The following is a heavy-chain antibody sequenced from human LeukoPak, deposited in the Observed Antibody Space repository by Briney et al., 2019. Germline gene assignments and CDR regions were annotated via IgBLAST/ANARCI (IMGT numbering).Heavy chain of an antibody. CDR2: VSGSGGST. CDR1: GFTFSSYA. CDR3: ARVGAAVTTVDS. J-gene: IGHJ4*02. V-gene: IGHV3-23*01. Sequence: PGGSLRLSCAASGFTFSSYAMGWVRQAPGKGLEWVSTVSGSGGSTYYADSVKGRFTISRNNSKNTVYLQMNSLRAEDTAMYYCARVGAAVTTVDSWGQGTLVTVSS. D-gene: IGHD4-17*01.